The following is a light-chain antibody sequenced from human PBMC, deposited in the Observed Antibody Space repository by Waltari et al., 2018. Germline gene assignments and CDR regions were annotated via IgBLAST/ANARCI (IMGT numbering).Light chain of an antibody. J-gene: IGKJ4*01. CDR1: QTIFSTSDNKYY. Sequence: DIVMTQSPASLSVSLGGRDTLNCWSRQTIFSTSDNKYYLAWYQQKPGQPPKLLIYWASIRESGVPDRFSGSGSGTDFTLTISAVQAEDAAVYYCQQYYSSPTFGGGTKVEIK. CDR2: WAS. CDR3: QQYYSSPT. V-gene: IGKV4-1*01.